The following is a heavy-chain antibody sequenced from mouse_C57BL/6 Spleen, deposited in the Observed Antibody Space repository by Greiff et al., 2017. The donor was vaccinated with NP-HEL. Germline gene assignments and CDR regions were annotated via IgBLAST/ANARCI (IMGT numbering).Heavy chain of an antibody. V-gene: IGHV1-69*01. Sequence: VQLQQPGAELVMPGASVKLSCKASGYTFTSYWMHWVKQRPGQGLEWIGEIDPSDSYTNYNQKFKGKSTLIVDKASNTAYLQLSSLTSEDTAIYYCATYDGYSFYYAMDYWGQGTSVTVSS. D-gene: IGHD2-3*01. J-gene: IGHJ4*01. CDR1: GYTFTSYW. CDR2: IDPSDSYT. CDR3: ATYDGYSFYYAMDY.